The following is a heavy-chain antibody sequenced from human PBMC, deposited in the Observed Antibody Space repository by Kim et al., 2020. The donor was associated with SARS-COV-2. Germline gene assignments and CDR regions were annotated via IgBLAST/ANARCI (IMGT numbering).Heavy chain of an antibody. J-gene: IGHJ5*02. CDR1: GGSISSYY. V-gene: IGHV4-59*08. Sequence: SETLSLTCTVSGGSISSYYWSWIRQPPGKGLEWIGYIYYIGSTNYNPSLKSRVTISVDTSKNQFSLKLSSVTAADTAVYYCARHGPGDSCGRGVRFDPWGEGTLVTVSS. CDR2: IYYIGST. D-gene: IGHD6-19*01. CDR3: ARHGPGDSCGRGVRFDP.